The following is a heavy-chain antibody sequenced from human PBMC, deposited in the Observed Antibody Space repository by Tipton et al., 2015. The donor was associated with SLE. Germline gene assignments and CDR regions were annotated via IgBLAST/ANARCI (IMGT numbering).Heavy chain of an antibody. CDR1: GFSISSQYY. CDR2: ISYTGST. V-gene: IGHV4-38-2*02. D-gene: IGHD1-1*01. J-gene: IGHJ6*03. Sequence: TLSLTCTVSGFSISSQYYWGWLRQSAGKGLEWIGSISYTGSTFYSPSLKSRVTISVDTSKNQFSLKLSSVTAADTAVYYCARDQSNDSYYYYYMDVWGKGTTVTVSS. CDR3: ARDQSNDSYYYYYMDV.